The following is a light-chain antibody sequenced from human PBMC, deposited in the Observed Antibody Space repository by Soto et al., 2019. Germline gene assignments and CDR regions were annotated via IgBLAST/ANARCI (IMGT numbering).Light chain of an antibody. Sequence: DIQMTQSPTTPSASVGDRVTNTCPASQSISSLLAWYQQKPGKAPKVLIYDVSSLQSGVPSRFSGSGSGTDFTLTISSLQPEDFATYYCLQDYNYPLTFGGGTKVDIK. CDR1: QSISSL. V-gene: IGKV1-5*01. CDR3: LQDYNYPLT. J-gene: IGKJ4*01. CDR2: DVS.